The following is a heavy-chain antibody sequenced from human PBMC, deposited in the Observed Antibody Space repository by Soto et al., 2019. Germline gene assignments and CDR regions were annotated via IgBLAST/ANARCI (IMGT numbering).Heavy chain of an antibody. V-gene: IGHV4-61*01. CDR3: ARGAYSSSCRWFDP. J-gene: IGHJ5*02. Sequence: SETLSLTCTVSGGSVSSTSYYWTWIRQPPGKGLEWIGYIHYSGSTNYNPSLQSRVTISVDTSKNQFSLKLSSVTAADTAVYYCARGAYSSSCRWFDPWGQGTLVTVSS. CDR1: GGSVSSTSYY. D-gene: IGHD6-6*01. CDR2: IHYSGST.